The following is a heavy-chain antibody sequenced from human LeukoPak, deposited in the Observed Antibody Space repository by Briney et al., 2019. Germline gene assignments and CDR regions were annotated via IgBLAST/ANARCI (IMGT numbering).Heavy chain of an antibody. Sequence: SETLSLTCTVSGYSISSGYYWGWIRQPPGKGLEWIGSIYHSGSTYYNPSLKSRVTISVDTSKNQFSLKLSSVTAADTAVYYCARSMGIAVAGLWGRGTLVTVSS. CDR1: GYSISSGYY. CDR2: IYHSGST. V-gene: IGHV4-38-2*02. J-gene: IGHJ2*01. D-gene: IGHD6-19*01. CDR3: ARSMGIAVAGL.